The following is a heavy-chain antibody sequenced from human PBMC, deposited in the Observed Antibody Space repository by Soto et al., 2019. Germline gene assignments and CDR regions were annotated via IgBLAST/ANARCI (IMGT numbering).Heavy chain of an antibody. Sequence: QVLLVESGGGVVQPGMSLRLSCAASGFTFSKYGIHWVRQAPGKGLEWVGFIWYDGSSQYYADSVKGRFTISRDKSKNPGSLQMNRLRGEDPAVYYCGRDAVGSIFYWWGQGTLVSVSS. V-gene: IGHV3-33*01. CDR1: GFTFSKYG. J-gene: IGHJ4*02. CDR2: IWYDGSSQ. CDR3: GRDAVGSIFYW. D-gene: IGHD3-9*01.